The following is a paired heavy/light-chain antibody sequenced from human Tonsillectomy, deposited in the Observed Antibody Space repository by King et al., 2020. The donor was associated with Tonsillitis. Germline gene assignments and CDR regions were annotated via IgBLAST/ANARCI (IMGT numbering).Light chain of an antibody. CDR3: LQDYGYPRT. Sequence: IQMTQSPSALSASVGDRVTITCRASQGIRNDLAWYQQKPGKAPKLLVYVASTLEGGVPSRFSGSGSGTDFTLTISSLQPEDFATYYCLQDYGYPRTFGQGTKVDIK. CDR1: QGIRND. V-gene: IGKV1-6*01. CDR2: VAS. J-gene: IGKJ1*01.
Heavy chain of an antibody. CDR1: GFIFSNYW. CDR3: ARDRNHADSGIYYDVFDI. CDR2: IRGDGSKK. J-gene: IGHJ3*02. V-gene: IGHV3-7*04. Sequence: EVQLVESGGGLVQPGGSLSLSCAGSGFIFSNYWMVWLRQAPGKGLEWVANIRGDGSKKYYLDSVKGRFAISRDNAKKSLYLQMNSLRVEDTAVYYCARDRNHADSGIYYDVFDIWGQGTMLTVSS. D-gene: IGHD6-19*01.